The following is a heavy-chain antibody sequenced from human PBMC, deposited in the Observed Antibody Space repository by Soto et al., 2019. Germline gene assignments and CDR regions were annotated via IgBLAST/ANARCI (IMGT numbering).Heavy chain of an antibody. CDR3: VMVDNYVTPTPQDV. D-gene: IGHD3-16*01. V-gene: IGHV1-18*01. J-gene: IGHJ6*02. CDR1: GYIFVNYG. Sequence: QVQLVQSGDEVKKPGASVKVSCKASGYIFVNYGIAWVRQAPGQGLGWMGWISPYTGNTHSASKVQGRLTMTTDKSTSTAYMDLGSLTSADTAVYYCVMVDNYVTPTPQDVWGQGTTVTVSS. CDR2: ISPYTGNT.